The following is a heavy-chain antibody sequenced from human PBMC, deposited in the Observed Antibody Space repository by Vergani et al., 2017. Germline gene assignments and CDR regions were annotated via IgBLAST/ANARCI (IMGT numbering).Heavy chain of an antibody. V-gene: IGHV3-9*01. Sequence: EVDLVESGGGLAQPGGSLRLSCEASGITFWKFGMHWVRHGPGKGLEWVSGISWNSGAVDYADSMMGRFTISIDNAKNSLFLEMNSLRFEDTAVYFCTKGSVYYHDSTGNGYDPYTGFDLWGQGTLVTVSS. D-gene: IGHD3-22*01. J-gene: IGHJ3*01. CDR2: ISWNSGAV. CDR1: GITFWKFG. CDR3: TKGSVYYHDSTGNGYDPYTGFDL.